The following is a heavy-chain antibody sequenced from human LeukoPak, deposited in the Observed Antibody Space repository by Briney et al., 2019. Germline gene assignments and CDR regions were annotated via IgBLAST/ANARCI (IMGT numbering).Heavy chain of an antibody. CDR2: ISSSSSYI. CDR1: GFTFSSYS. Sequence: PGGSLRLSCAASGFTFSSYSMNWVRQAPGKGLEWVSSISSSSSYIYYADSVKGRFTISRDNSKNTLYLQMNSLTVEDTAVYYCARGSKRYFDLWGRGTLVTVSS. CDR3: ARGSKRYFDL. V-gene: IGHV3-21*01. J-gene: IGHJ2*01.